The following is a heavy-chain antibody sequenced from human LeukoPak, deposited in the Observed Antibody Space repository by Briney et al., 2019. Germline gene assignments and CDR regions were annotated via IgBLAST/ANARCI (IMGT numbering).Heavy chain of an antibody. J-gene: IGHJ4*02. CDR3: ARGGYSYGWYDY. Sequence: SVKVSCKASGGTFSSYAISWVRQAPGQGLEWMGRIIPILGIANYAQKFQGRVTITADKSTSTAYMELSSLRSEDTAVYYCARGGYSYGWYDYWGQGTLVTVSS. CDR2: IIPILGIA. D-gene: IGHD5-18*01. V-gene: IGHV1-69*04. CDR1: GGTFSSYA.